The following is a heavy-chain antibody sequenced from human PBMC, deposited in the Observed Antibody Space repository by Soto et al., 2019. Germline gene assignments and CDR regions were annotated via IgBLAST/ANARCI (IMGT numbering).Heavy chain of an antibody. Sequence: GGSLRLSCAASGFTFSHYYVSWIRQAPGQGLEWVSYISSSSSYTNYADSVKGRFTISRDNAKNSLYLQMNSLRAEDTAVYYCVKQWLPLSAFDIWVQGTTVTVSS. V-gene: IGHV3-11*06. CDR3: VKQWLPLSAFDI. CDR1: GFTFSHYY. D-gene: IGHD6-19*01. CDR2: ISSSSSYT. J-gene: IGHJ3*02.